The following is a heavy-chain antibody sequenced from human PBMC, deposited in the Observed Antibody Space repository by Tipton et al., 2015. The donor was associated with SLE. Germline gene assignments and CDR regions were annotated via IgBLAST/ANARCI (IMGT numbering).Heavy chain of an antibody. CDR3: AKGRTYFDS. CDR1: GFSFSNYA. Sequence: GSLRLSCPASGFSFSNYAVNWVRQAPGKGLVWVSGISGSGGTTNYADSVKGRFTISRDNSNNTLYLQMNSLRAEDTAVYYCAKGRTYFDSWGQGTLVTVST. V-gene: IGHV3-23*01. CDR2: ISGSGGTT. J-gene: IGHJ4*02.